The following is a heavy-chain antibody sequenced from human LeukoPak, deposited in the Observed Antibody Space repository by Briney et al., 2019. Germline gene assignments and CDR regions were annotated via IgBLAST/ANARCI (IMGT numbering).Heavy chain of an antibody. J-gene: IGHJ4*02. CDR1: GYTFTDYY. CDR3: AKGQGSVTYKYYFDS. V-gene: IGHV1-46*01. CDR2: INPSGGST. Sequence: ASVKVSCKAFGYTFTDYYMHWVRQAPGQGLEWMGIINPSGGSTSYAQKFQGRVTMTRDTSTSTVYMELSSLRSEDTAIYYCAKGQGSVTYKYYFDSWGQGTLVTVSS. D-gene: IGHD3-10*01.